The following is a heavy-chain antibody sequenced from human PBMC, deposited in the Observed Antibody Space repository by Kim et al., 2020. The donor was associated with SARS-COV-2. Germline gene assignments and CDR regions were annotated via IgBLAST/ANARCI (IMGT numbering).Heavy chain of an antibody. V-gene: IGHV4-59*01. Sequence: SETLSLTCTVSGGSISSYYWSWIRQPPGKGLEWIGYIYYSGSTNYNPSLKSRVTRSVDTSKNQFSLKLSSVTAADTAVYYCARGSSLTIFGVVGWFDPWGQGTLVTVSS. J-gene: IGHJ5*02. CDR1: GGSISSYY. CDR3: ARGSSLTIFGVVGWFDP. D-gene: IGHD3-3*01. CDR2: IYYSGST.